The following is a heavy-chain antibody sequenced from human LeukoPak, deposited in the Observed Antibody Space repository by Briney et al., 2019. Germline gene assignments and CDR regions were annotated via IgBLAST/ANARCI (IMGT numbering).Heavy chain of an antibody. D-gene: IGHD3-10*02. CDR3: AELGITMIGGV. CDR1: EFTFSSYG. CDR2: IQYDGSYK. J-gene: IGHJ6*04. Sequence: GGSLRLSCAASEFTFSSYGMHWVRQAPGKGLEWVAFIQYDGSYKDYGDSVKGRFTISRDNSKNTLYLQMNSLRAEDTAVYYCAELGITMIGGVWGKGTTVTISS. V-gene: IGHV3-30*02.